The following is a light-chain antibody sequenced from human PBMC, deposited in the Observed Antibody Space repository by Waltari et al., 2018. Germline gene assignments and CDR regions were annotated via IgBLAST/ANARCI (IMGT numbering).Light chain of an antibody. CDR1: QSVCRSS. CDR3: QQHGTLPAT. V-gene: IGKV3-20*01. J-gene: IGKJ1*01. CDR2: RAS. Sequence: VKVTLSDRASQSVCRSSLAWYQHKPCQAPRLVIYRASSRATGIPDRFRGSGSGTDFSLTISRLEPEDFAVYYCQQHGTLPATFGQGTKVEIK.